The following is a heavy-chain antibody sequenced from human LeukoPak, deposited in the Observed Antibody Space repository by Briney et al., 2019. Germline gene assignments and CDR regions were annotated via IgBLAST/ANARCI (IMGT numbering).Heavy chain of an antibody. Sequence: GGSLRLSCAASEFTFSSYNMNWVRQAPGKGLEWVSSISSSSSYIYYADSVKGRFTISRDNAKNSLYLQMNSLRAEDTAVYYCAREPRIQLWDEVSDYWGQGTLVTVSS. D-gene: IGHD5-18*01. V-gene: IGHV3-21*01. CDR3: AREPRIQLWDEVSDY. J-gene: IGHJ4*02. CDR2: ISSSSSYI. CDR1: EFTFSSYN.